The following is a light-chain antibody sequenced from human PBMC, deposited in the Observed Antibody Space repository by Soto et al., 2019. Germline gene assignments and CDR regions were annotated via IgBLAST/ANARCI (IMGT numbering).Light chain of an antibody. Sequence: QSALTQPPSASGSPGQSVTISCTGTSSDVGGYNYVSWYQQHPSKAPKLMIYEVSKRPSGVPDRFSGSKSGNTASLTVSGLQAEDEADYYCSSYAGSLVVFGGGTKVTVL. J-gene: IGLJ2*01. CDR3: SSYAGSLVV. CDR2: EVS. CDR1: SSDVGGYNY. V-gene: IGLV2-8*01.